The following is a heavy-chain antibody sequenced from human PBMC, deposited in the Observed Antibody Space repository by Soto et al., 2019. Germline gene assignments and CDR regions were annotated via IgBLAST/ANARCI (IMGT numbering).Heavy chain of an antibody. D-gene: IGHD5-18*01. CDR1: GYIFSDYY. V-gene: IGHV1-2*02. J-gene: IGHJ4*02. CDR3: ARVLYRNVIHA. CDR2: IDPRNGGT. Sequence: ASVKVSCKASGYIFSDYYIHCVRQAPGQGLEWMGWIDPRNGGTKYAQKFQDRLTMTTDTSTSTAFLELRRLRLDDTAVFFCARVLYRNVIHAWGQGTLVTVSS.